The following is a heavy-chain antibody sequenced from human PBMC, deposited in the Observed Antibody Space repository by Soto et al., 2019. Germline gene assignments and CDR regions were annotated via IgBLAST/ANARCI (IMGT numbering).Heavy chain of an antibody. CDR2: IYYSGST. CDR1: GGSISSGGYY. V-gene: IGHV4-31*03. J-gene: IGHJ4*02. CDR3: ARGVTMVRGVIHTPYFDY. D-gene: IGHD3-10*01. Sequence: QVQLQESGPGLVKPSQTLSLTCTVSGGSISSGGYYWSWIRQHPGKGLEWIGYIYYSGSTYYNPSPKSRVXXXVXXSKNQFSLKLSSVTAAHTAVYYCARGVTMVRGVIHTPYFDYWGQGTLVTVSS.